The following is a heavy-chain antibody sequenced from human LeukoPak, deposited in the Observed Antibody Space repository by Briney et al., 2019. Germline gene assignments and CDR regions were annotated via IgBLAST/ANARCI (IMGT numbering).Heavy chain of an antibody. V-gene: IGHV4-59*01. CDR3: ARATLYCRSTSCYSNRFDY. CDR2: IYYSGST. Sequence: PSETLSLTCTVSGGSISSYYWSWIRQPPGKGLEWIGYIYYSGSTNYNPSLKSRVTISVDTSKNQFSLKLSSVTAADTAVYYCARATLYCRSTSCYSNRFDYWGQGTLVTVSS. CDR1: GGSISSYY. D-gene: IGHD2-2*01. J-gene: IGHJ4*02.